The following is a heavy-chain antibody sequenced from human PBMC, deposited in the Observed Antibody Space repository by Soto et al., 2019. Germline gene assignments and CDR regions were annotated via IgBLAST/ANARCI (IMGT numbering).Heavy chain of an antibody. CDR2: IYWDNDK. CDR3: AHRLASLYYYHRRRSSFDY. V-gene: IGHV2-5*02. J-gene: IGHJ4*02. Sequence: SGPTLVNPTQTLTLTCTFSGFSLSTSGVSVGWIRQPPGKALEWLALIYWDNDKYYSPSLKSRLIIAKDTSKNQVVLTMINMDPVDTATYYCAHRLASLYYYHRRRSSFDYWGQGTPVPVSS. D-gene: IGHD3-10*01. CDR1: GFSLSTSGVS.